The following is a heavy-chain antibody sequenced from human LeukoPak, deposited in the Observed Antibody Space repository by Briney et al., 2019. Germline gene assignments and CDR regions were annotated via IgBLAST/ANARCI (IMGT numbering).Heavy chain of an antibody. CDR3: VRGCGRPSCPYFFDY. D-gene: IGHD2-2*01. V-gene: IGHV3-7*01. CDR1: GFIFGRYW. Sequence: PGGSLRLSCAVSGFIFGRYWKRGVRHTPGKGRECVVNIRQDGSERHYVDTVTGRFTVSRYNAGNSLYLQMDGLRAEDTAICYCVRGCGRPSCPYFFDYWGQGILVTVSS. J-gene: IGHJ4*02. CDR2: IRQDGSER.